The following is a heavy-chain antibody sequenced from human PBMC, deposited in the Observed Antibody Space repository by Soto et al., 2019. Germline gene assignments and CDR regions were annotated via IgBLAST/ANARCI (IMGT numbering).Heavy chain of an antibody. V-gene: IGHV1-2*02. CDR1: GYTFTGYY. D-gene: IGHD1-26*01. J-gene: IGHJ6*02. Sequence: QVQLVQSGAEVKKPGASVKVSCKASGYTFTGYYMHWVRQAPGQGLEWMGWINPNSGGTNYAQKLQGGVTMPRDPAISTAYMEPGRLRSDDPAVYYSARGGGRAAGNGPDYGYVMDVWGQGTTVTVSS. CDR3: ARGGGRAAGNGPDYGYVMDV. CDR2: INPNSGGT.